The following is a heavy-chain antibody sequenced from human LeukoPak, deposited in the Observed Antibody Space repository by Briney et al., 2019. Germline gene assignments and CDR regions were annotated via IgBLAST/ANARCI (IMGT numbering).Heavy chain of an antibody. CDR1: GYTFTSYG. V-gene: IGHV1-18*01. D-gene: IGHD3-3*01. CDR3: ARAVPPNLEWFYY. CDR2: ITPYNGNT. Sequence: ASVKVSCKASGYTFTSYGISWVRQAPGQGLEGMGWITPYNGNTNYAQKLQGRVTMTADTSTSTAYMELRSLRSDDTAVYYCARAVPPNLEWFYYWGQGTLVTVSS. J-gene: IGHJ4*02.